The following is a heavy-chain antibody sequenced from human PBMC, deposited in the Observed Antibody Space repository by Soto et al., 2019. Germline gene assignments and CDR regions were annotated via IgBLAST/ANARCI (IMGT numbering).Heavy chain of an antibody. CDR2: IITMFGTP. D-gene: IGHD5-18*01. CDR3: ASGIQLWLRRINSGYSG. CDR1: GGTFSTYA. V-gene: IGHV1-69*12. Sequence: QVQLVQSGAEVKKPESSVKVSCKAPGGTFSTYAISWVRQAPGQGLEWMGGIITMFGTPNYAQRFQDRVTITADESTNTVYMELSSLRSEDTAVYFCASGIQLWLRRINSGYSGWGQGTLVTVSS. J-gene: IGHJ4*02.